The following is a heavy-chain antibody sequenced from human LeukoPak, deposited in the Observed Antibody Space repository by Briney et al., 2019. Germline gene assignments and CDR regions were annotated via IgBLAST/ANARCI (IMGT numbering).Heavy chain of an antibody. J-gene: IGHJ4*02. CDR1: GFTFDDYA. Sequence: GRSLRLSCAASGFTFDDYAMHWVRQAPGKGLDWVSGISWNSGSIGYADSVKGRFTISRDNAKNSLYLQMNSLRAEDMALYYCARFSPLYSSGWYIGYFDYWGQGTLVTVSS. V-gene: IGHV3-9*03. D-gene: IGHD6-19*01. CDR2: ISWNSGSI. CDR3: ARFSPLYSSGWYIGYFDY.